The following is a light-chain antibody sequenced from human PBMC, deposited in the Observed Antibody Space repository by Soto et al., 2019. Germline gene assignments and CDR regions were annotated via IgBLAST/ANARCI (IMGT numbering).Light chain of an antibody. V-gene: IGKV3-11*01. Sequence: EIVLTQSPGTLSLSPGERATLSCRTSQSVSSGYLAWYQQKPGQAPRLLIYAASNRATDIPARFSGSGSGTDFTLTISSLEPEGFAVYYCQQRSNWPQITFGQGTRLEIK. CDR3: QQRSNWPQIT. CDR1: QSVSSGY. J-gene: IGKJ5*01. CDR2: AAS.